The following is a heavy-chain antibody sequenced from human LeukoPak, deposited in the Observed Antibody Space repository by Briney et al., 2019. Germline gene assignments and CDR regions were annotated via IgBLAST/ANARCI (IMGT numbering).Heavy chain of an antibody. CDR1: GYSFTSYW. D-gene: IGHD6-13*01. CDR3: ATPPRYLGIAAAGTYFQH. Sequence: GESLKISCKGSGYSFTSYWIGWVRQMPGKGLEWMGIIYPGDSDTRYSPSFQGQVTISADKSISTAYLQWSSLKASDTAMYYCATPPRYLGIAAAGTYFQHWGQGTLVTVSS. V-gene: IGHV5-51*01. J-gene: IGHJ1*01. CDR2: IYPGDSDT.